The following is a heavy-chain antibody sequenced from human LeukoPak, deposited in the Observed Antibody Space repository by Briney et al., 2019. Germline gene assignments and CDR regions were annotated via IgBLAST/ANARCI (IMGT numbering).Heavy chain of an antibody. J-gene: IGHJ3*02. CDR3: ATPYSGGYHGLDI. CDR1: GGSISSSSHY. V-gene: IGHV4-39*01. D-gene: IGHD1-26*01. Sequence: SETLSLTCTVSGGSISSSSHYWGWIRQPPGKGLEWIGSIYYSGSTYYNPSLKSRVTISVDTSKNQFSLKLSSVTAADTAVYYCATPYSGGYHGLDIWGQGTMVTVSS. CDR2: IYYSGST.